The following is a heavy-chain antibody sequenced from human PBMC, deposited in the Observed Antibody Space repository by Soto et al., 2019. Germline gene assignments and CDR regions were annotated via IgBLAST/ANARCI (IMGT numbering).Heavy chain of an antibody. CDR2: INHSGST. V-gene: IGHV4-39*07. D-gene: IGHD3-3*01. J-gene: IGHJ6*02. CDR1: GGSVTLTSYY. CDR3: ARGGVSLRGYYYGMDV. Sequence: SETLSLTCSVSGGSVTLTSYYWGWIRQPPGKGLEWIGEINHSGSTNYNPSLKSRVTISVDTSKNQFSLKLSSVTAADTAVYYCARGGVSLRGYYYGMDVWGQGTTVTVSS.